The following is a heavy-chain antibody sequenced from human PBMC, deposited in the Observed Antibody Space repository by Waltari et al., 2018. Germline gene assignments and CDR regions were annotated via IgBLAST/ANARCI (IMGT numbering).Heavy chain of an antibody. Sequence: QVQLVESGGGVVQPGGSLRLACAASGYSFGRYGIDWVRQAQGKGLEWVASMWFDGSDTYYADSVKGRFTISRDNSKNTIYLQMNSLRDEDTAVYYCVKDGGRQQLVPSYFDNWGQGSLVTVSS. CDR3: VKDGGRQQLVPSYFDN. J-gene: IGHJ4*02. V-gene: IGHV3-33*06. CDR2: MWFDGSDT. D-gene: IGHD6-13*01. CDR1: GYSFGRYG.